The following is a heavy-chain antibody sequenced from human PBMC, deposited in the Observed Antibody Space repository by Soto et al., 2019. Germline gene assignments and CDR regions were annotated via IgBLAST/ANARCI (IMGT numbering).Heavy chain of an antibody. CDR3: ARDGFGSGRSYFDY. CDR2: ISYDGSNK. D-gene: IGHD6-19*01. J-gene: IGHJ4*02. V-gene: IGHV3-30*03. CDR1: GFTFSSYG. Sequence: QVQLVESGGGVVQPGRSLRLSCAASGFTFSSYGMHWVRQAPGKGLEWVAVISYDGSNKYYADSVKGRFTISRDNSKNTLYLQMNSLRAEDTAVYYCARDGFGSGRSYFDYWGQGTLVTVSS.